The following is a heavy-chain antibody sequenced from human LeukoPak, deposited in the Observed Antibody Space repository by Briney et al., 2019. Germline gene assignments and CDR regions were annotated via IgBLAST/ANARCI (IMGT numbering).Heavy chain of an antibody. V-gene: IGHV1-69*02. CDR3: AVSDYYGSGSYYDY. D-gene: IGHD3-10*01. Sequence: VASVKVSCKASGGTFSSYTISWVRQAPGQGLEWMGRIIPILGIANYAQKFQGRVTITADKSTSTAYMELSSLRSEDTAVYYCAVSDYYGSGSYYDYWGREPWSPSPQ. CDR1: GGTFSSYT. J-gene: IGHJ4*02. CDR2: IIPILGIA.